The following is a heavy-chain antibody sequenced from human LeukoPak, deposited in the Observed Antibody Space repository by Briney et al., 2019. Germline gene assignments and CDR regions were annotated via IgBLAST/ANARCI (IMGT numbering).Heavy chain of an antibody. CDR1: GGSISSGDYS. J-gene: IGHJ5*02. D-gene: IGHD4-17*01. Sequence: SQTLSLTCAVSGGSISSGDYSWSWIRQPPGKGLEWIGYIYHSGSTYYNPSLKSRVTISVDRSKNQFSLKLSSVTAADTAVYYCARTQPYGDSHYRWFDPWGQGTLVTVSS. CDR2: IYHSGST. V-gene: IGHV4-30-2*01. CDR3: ARTQPYGDSHYRWFDP.